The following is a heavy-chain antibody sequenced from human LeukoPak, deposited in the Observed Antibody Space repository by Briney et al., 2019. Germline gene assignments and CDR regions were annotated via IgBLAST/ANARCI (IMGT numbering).Heavy chain of an antibody. J-gene: IGHJ4*02. CDR2: ISSSSSTI. V-gene: IGHV3-48*01. CDR3: ARDFHRRLYDSSAYHPY. CDR1: GFTFSSYS. Sequence: GGSLRLSCAASGFTFSSYSMNWVRQAPGKRLEWVSYISSSSSTIYYADSVRGRFTISRDNAKNSLYLQMNSLRAEDTAVYYCARDFHRRLYDSSAYHPYWGQGTLVTVSS. D-gene: IGHD3-22*01.